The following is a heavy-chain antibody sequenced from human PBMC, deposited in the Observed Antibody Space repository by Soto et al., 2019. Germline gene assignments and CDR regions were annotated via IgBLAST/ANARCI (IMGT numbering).Heavy chain of an antibody. CDR3: ARSSGSYYMQGNWFDP. Sequence: QVQLVESGGGVVQPGRSLRLSCAASGFTFSSYGMHWVCQAPGKGLEWVAVIWYDGSNKYYGDSVKGRFTISRDNSKNTLYLQMNGLRAEDTAVYYCARSSGSYYMQGNWFDPWGQGTLVTVSS. J-gene: IGHJ5*02. V-gene: IGHV3-33*01. CDR2: IWYDGSNK. CDR1: GFTFSSYG. D-gene: IGHD3-10*01.